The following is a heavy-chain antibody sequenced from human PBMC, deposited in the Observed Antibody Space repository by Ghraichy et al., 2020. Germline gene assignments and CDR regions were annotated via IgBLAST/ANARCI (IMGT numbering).Heavy chain of an antibody. V-gene: IGHV5-51*01. CDR2: VYPRDSDI. Sequence: GESLNISCKVSGYSFTSYWIAWVRQVPGKGLEWMAMVYPRDSDIRYSPSFQGQVTISADKSLTTAYLEWSSLKASDTAIYYCARHKYNASPSDYWGQGTLVTVSS. CDR3: ARHKYNASPSDY. J-gene: IGHJ4*02. D-gene: IGHD1-14*01. CDR1: GYSFTSYW.